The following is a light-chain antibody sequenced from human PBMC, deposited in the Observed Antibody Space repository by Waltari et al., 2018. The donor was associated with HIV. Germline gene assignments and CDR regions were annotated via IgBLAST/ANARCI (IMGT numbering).Light chain of an antibody. V-gene: IGLV1-44*01. CDR1: RSNIGTNT. Sequence: QRVTISCSGTRSNIGTNTVNWYQIIPGTAPKLLIYNDNQRPSGVPDRFSGSRSGTSDSLAISGLQSEDEADYYCAAWDDRLDGQGVFGGGTTLTVL. CDR3: AAWDDRLDGQGV. CDR2: NDN. J-gene: IGLJ3*02.